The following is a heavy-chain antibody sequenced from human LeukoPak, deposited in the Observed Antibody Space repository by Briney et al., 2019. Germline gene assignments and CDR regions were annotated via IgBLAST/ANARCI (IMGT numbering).Heavy chain of an antibody. D-gene: IGHD3-10*01. CDR2: IIPILGIA. Sequence: SVKVSCKASGGTFSSYAISWVRQAPGQGLEWMGRIIPILGIANYAQKFQGRVTITADKSTSTAYMELSSLRPEDTAVHYCARVMSEGGFGNRLYYFDYWGQGTLVTVSS. CDR3: ARVMSEGGFGNRLYYFDY. J-gene: IGHJ4*02. V-gene: IGHV1-69*04. CDR1: GGTFSSYA.